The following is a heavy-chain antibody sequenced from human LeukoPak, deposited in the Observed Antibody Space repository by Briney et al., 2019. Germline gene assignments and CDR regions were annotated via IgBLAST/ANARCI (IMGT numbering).Heavy chain of an antibody. D-gene: IGHD5-18*01. CDR1: GFTVSSNY. Sequence: GGSLRLSCAAFGFTVSSNYMSWVRQAPGKGLEWVSVIYSGGSTYYADSVKGRFTISRDNSKNTLYLQMNSLRAEDTAVYYCARSNSPPYYFDYWGQGTLVTVSS. CDR2: IYSGGST. J-gene: IGHJ4*02. CDR3: ARSNSPPYYFDY. V-gene: IGHV3-53*01.